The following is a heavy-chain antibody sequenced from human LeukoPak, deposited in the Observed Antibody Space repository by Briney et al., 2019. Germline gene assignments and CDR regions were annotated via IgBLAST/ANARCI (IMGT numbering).Heavy chain of an antibody. CDR2: IYTSGST. J-gene: IGHJ5*02. CDR3: ARDFISAAGNWFDP. D-gene: IGHD6-13*01. V-gene: IGHV4-4*07. Sequence: PSETLSLTCTVSGGSISSYYWSWIRQPAGKGLEWIGRIYTSGSTNYNPSLKSRVTMSVGTSKNQFSLKLSSVTAADTAVYYCARDFISAAGNWFDPWGQGTLVTVSS. CDR1: GGSISSYY.